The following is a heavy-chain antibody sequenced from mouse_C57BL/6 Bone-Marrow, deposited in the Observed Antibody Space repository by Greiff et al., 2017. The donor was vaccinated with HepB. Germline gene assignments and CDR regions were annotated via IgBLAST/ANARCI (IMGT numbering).Heavy chain of an antibody. CDR1: GYTFTSYW. CDR3: ARVGYGSSYPYFDY. V-gene: IGHV1-7*01. Sequence: QVQLKESGAELAKPGASVKLSCKASGYTFTSYWMHWVKQRPGQGLEWIGYINPSSGYTKYNQKFKDKATLTADKSSITAYMQLSSLTYEDSAVYYCARVGYGSSYPYFDYWGRGTTLTVSS. D-gene: IGHD1-1*01. CDR2: INPSSGYT. J-gene: IGHJ2*01.